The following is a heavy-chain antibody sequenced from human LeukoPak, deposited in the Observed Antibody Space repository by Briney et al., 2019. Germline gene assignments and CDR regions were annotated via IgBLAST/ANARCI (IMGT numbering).Heavy chain of an antibody. CDR1: GGSISSSSYY. D-gene: IGHD3-22*01. CDR2: IYYSGST. J-gene: IGHJ4*02. V-gene: IGHV4-39*01. Sequence: KPSETLSLTCTVSGGSISSSSYYWGWIRQPPGKGLEWIGSIYYSGSTYYNPSLKSRVTISVDTSKNQFSLKLSSVTAADTAVYYCARQEIGYYDSSGRLDYWGQGTLVTVSS. CDR3: ARQEIGYYDSSGRLDY.